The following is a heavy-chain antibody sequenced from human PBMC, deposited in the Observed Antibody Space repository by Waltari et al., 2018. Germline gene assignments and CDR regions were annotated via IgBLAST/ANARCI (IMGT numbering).Heavy chain of an antibody. CDR3: ARDLGTIFGFDP. CDR2: IYYSGST. J-gene: IGHJ5*02. CDR1: GGSISSYY. Sequence: QVQLQESGPGLVEPSETLSLTCTVSGGSISSYYWSWIRQPPGKGLEWIGYIYYSGSTNYNPSLKSRVTISVDTSKNQFSLKLSSVTAADTAVYYCARDLGTIFGFDPWGQGTLVTVSS. D-gene: IGHD3-3*01. V-gene: IGHV4-59*01.